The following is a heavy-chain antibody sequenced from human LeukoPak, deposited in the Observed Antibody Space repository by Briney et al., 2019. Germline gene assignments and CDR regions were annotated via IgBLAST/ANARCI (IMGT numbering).Heavy chain of an antibody. V-gene: IGHV3-74*01. CDR1: GFTFSSYW. Sequence: GGSLRLSCAASGFTFSSYWMHWVRQAPGKGLVWVSRINSDGSSTSYADSVKGRFTISRDNAKNTLYLQMNSLRAEDTAVYYCTGTTDGYYYGMDVWGQGPTVTVSS. CDR3: TGTTDGYYYGMDV. CDR2: INSDGSST. D-gene: IGHD1-1*01. J-gene: IGHJ6*02.